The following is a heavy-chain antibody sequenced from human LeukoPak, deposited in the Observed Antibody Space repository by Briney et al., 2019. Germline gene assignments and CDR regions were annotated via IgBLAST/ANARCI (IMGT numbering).Heavy chain of an antibody. J-gene: IGHJ4*02. CDR1: GYTFTGYY. Sequence: ASVKVSCKASGYTFTGYYMHWVRQAPGQGLEWMGWINPNSGGTNYAQKFQGRVTMTRDTSISTAYMELSRLRSDDTAVYYCARDRITIFGVVINDYWGQGTLVTVSS. D-gene: IGHD3-3*01. CDR2: INPNSGGT. CDR3: ARDRITIFGVVINDY. V-gene: IGHV1-2*02.